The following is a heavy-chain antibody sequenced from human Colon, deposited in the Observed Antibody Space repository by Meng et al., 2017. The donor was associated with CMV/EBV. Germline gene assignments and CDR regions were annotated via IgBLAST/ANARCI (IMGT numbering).Heavy chain of an antibody. Sequence: GGSLRLSCAASGFMFSTYRMSWVRQAPGKGLEWVANIKQDGSEKYYVDSVKGRFTISRDNAKNSLYLQMNSLRAEDTAVYYCARDRRNNVGMDVWGQGTTVTVSS. V-gene: IGHV3-7*01. CDR3: ARDRRNNVGMDV. D-gene: IGHD2-8*01. J-gene: IGHJ6*02. CDR2: IKQDGSEK. CDR1: GFMFSTYR.